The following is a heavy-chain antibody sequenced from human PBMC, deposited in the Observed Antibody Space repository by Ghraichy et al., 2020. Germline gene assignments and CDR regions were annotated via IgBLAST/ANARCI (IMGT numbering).Heavy chain of an antibody. D-gene: IGHD3-3*01. J-gene: IGHJ4*02. CDR2: INHSGST. CDR1: GGSFSGYY. V-gene: IGHV4-34*01. CDR3: ARGQQPDFWSGSFDY. Sequence: SETLSLTFAVYGGSFSGYYWSWIRQPPGKGLEWIGEINHSGSTNYNPSLKSRVTISVDTSKNQFSLKLSSVTAADTAVYYCARGQQPDFWSGSFDYWGQGTLVTVSS.